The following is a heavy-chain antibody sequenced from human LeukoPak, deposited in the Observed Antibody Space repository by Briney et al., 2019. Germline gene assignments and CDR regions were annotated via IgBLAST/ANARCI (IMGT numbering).Heavy chain of an antibody. V-gene: IGHV4-59*08. Sequence: ASETLSLTCTVSGGSISSYYWSWIRQPPGKGLEWIGYIYDSGRTNYNPSLKSRVTISVETSKNQFSLKLSSVTAADTAVYYCARLEGGGDYFDYWGQGTLVTVSS. CDR2: IYDSGRT. CDR3: ARLEGGGDYFDY. CDR1: GGSISSYY. J-gene: IGHJ4*02. D-gene: IGHD3-10*01.